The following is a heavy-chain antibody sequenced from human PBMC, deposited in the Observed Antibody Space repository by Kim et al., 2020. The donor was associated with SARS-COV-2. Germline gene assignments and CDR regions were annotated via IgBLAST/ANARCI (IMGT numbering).Heavy chain of an antibody. CDR3: ALHYPGGVMSTYNYFAP. J-gene: IGHJ5*02. Sequence: SETLSLTCSVSGELVSSGFNYWGWIRQPPGKGLEWIGSVYYSGNTYNNPSLKSRVSMSVDTSKNQFSLRLSSVTAADTAVYYCALHYPGGVMSTYNYFAPWGQGTLVTVSS. CDR1: GELVSSGFNY. V-gene: IGHV4-39*01. CDR2: VYYSGNT. D-gene: IGHD3-16*01.